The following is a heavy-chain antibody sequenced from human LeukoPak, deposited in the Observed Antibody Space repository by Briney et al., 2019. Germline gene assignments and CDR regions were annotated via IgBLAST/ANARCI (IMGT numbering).Heavy chain of an antibody. Sequence: SGPTLVNPTQTLTLTCTFSGFSLSTSGVGVGWIRQPPGKALEWLALIYWNDDKRYSPSLKSRLTITKDTSKNQVVLTMTNMDPVDTATYYRALLRDFWSGYSYFDYWGQGTLVTVSS. D-gene: IGHD3-3*01. CDR3: ALLRDFWSGYSYFDY. J-gene: IGHJ4*02. V-gene: IGHV2-5*01. CDR2: IYWNDDK. CDR1: GFSLSTSGVG.